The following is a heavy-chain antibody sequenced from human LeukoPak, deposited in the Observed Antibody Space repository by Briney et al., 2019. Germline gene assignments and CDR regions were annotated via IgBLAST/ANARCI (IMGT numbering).Heavy chain of an antibody. D-gene: IGHD4-17*01. J-gene: IGHJ4*02. Sequence: VASVKVSCKVSGYTLAELSMHWVRQAPGKGLEWMGGFDPEDGGTIYAQKFQGRVTMTEDTSTDTAYMELSSLRSEDTAVYYCATDKSYGDLDYWGQGTLVTVSS. CDR3: ATDKSYGDLDY. V-gene: IGHV1-24*01. CDR1: GYTLAELS. CDR2: FDPEDGGT.